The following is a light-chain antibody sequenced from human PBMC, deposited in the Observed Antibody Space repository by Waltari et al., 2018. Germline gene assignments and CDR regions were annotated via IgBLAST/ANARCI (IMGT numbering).Light chain of an antibody. CDR3: QKYVSLPAT. J-gene: IGKJ1*01. CDR1: QSVGKY. V-gene: IGKV3-20*01. Sequence: EIVFTQSPGTLSLSPGERATLSCRASQSVGKYLAWYQQKPGQAPRLLIYDASTRATGIPDRFSGSGSGTDFSLTISRLEPEDFAVYYCQKYVSLPATFGQGTNVEIK. CDR2: DAS.